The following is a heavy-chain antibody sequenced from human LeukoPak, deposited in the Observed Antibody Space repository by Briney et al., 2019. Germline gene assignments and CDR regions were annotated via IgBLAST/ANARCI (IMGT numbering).Heavy chain of an antibody. CDR1: GYTFTSYY. J-gene: IGHJ4*02. Sequence: GASVKVSCKASGYTFTSYYMHWVRQAPVQGLEWMGIINPSGGSTSYAQKFQGRVTMTRDTSTSTVYMELSSLRSEDTAVYYCARRGYCSSTSCYPDFDYWGQGTLVTVSS. D-gene: IGHD2-2*01. V-gene: IGHV1-46*01. CDR3: ARRGYCSSTSCYPDFDY. CDR2: INPSGGST.